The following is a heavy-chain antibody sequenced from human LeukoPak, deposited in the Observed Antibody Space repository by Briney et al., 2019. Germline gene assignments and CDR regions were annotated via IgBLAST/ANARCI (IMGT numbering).Heavy chain of an antibody. CDR2: IYTSEST. CDR3: ARGRRDGYNWYYFDY. V-gene: IGHV4-61*02. Sequence: SQTLSLTCTVSGDSISSGSYYWSWIRQPAGKGLEWIGRIYTSESTNYNPSLKSRVTISVETSKNQFSLNLSSVTAADTAVYYCARGRRDGYNWYYFDYWGQGTLVTVSS. D-gene: IGHD5-24*01. CDR1: GDSISSGSYY. J-gene: IGHJ4*02.